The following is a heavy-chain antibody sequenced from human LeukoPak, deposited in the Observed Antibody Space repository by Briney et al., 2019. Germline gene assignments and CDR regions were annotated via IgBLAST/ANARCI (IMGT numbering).Heavy chain of an antibody. Sequence: GGSLRLSCAASGFTFTTHWMSWVRQAPGKGLEWVAVIWYGGSNKYYADSVKGRFTISRNNSKNTLYLQMNSLRAEDTAVYYCANLEGYWGQGTLVTVSS. V-gene: IGHV3-33*08. D-gene: IGHD3-3*01. CDR1: GFTFTTHW. CDR2: IWYGGSNK. J-gene: IGHJ4*02. CDR3: ANLEGY.